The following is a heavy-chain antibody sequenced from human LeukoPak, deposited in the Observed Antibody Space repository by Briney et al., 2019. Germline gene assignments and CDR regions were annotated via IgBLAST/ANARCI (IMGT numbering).Heavy chain of an antibody. V-gene: IGHV3-23*01. J-gene: IGHJ4*02. Sequence: HPGGSLRLSCAASGFTFSSYAMSWVRQAPGKGLEWVSVISGSGGSTYNADSVKGRFTISRDNSKNKLYLQMKSLRADDTAVYYCARLGYGEYLFYSDYWGQGTLVTVSS. D-gene: IGHD4-17*01. CDR3: ARLGYGEYLFYSDY. CDR1: GFTFSSYA. CDR2: ISGSGGST.